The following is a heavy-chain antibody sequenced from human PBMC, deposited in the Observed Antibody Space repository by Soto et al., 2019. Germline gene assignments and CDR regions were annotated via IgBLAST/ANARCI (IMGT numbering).Heavy chain of an antibody. V-gene: IGHV3-74*01. CDR1: GSTFRNDW. Sequence: PGGSLRLSCAVSGSTFRNDWMHWVRQAPGKGLVWVSHINSDGSSTNCADFVKVRFTIARDNAKNTVYLQMDSLRAEDTAVYYCVRDLSAYNWFDLWGPGTLVTVSS. J-gene: IGHJ5*01. CDR2: INSDGSST. CDR3: VRDLSAYNWFDL.